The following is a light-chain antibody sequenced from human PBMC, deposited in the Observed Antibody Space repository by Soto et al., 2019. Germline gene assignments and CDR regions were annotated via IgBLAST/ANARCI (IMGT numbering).Light chain of an antibody. V-gene: IGKV1-39*01. Sequence: DIQMTQSPSSLSAFVGDRVTITCRASQSISSYLNWYQQKPGKAPKLLIYAASTLQSGVPSRFSGSGSGTDFTLTTSSLQPEDFGTYYCQQSYSTPFTFGPGTKVDIK. CDR1: QSISSY. CDR2: AAS. J-gene: IGKJ3*01. CDR3: QQSYSTPFT.